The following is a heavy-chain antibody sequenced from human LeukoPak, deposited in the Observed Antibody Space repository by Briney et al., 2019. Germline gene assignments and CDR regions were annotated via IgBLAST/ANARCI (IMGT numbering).Heavy chain of an antibody. V-gene: IGHV3-30-3*01. CDR2: ISYDGSNK. CDR3: ARGTFGDYDY. J-gene: IGHJ4*02. D-gene: IGHD3-16*01. Sequence: GRSLRLSCAASGFTFSSYAMHWVRQAPGKGLEWVAVISYDGSNKYYADSVKGRFTISRDNSKNTLYLQMNSLRAEDTAVYYCARGTFGDYDYWGQGTLVTVSS. CDR1: GFTFSSYA.